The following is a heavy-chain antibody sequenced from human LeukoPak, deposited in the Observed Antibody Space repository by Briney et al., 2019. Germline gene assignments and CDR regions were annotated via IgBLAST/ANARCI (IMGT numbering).Heavy chain of an antibody. V-gene: IGHV3-74*01. CDR1: GFTFSSYS. Sequence: GGSLRLSCAASGFTFSSYSMNWVRQAPGKGLVWVSRINTDGTSTDSAGSVKGRFTISRDNAKNTLYLQMNSLRAEDTAVYYCAREDPYAEGMDVWGQGTTVTVSS. J-gene: IGHJ6*02. CDR3: AREDPYAEGMDV. CDR2: INTDGTST.